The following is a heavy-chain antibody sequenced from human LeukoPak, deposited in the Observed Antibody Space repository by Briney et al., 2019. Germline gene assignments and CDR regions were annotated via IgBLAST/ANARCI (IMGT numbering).Heavy chain of an antibody. V-gene: IGHV4-59*01. CDR2: IYYSGST. CDR1: GGSISSYY. CDR3: ASHRRDYYDSSGYWDAFDI. Sequence: SETLSLTCTVSGGSISSYYWSWIRQPPGKGLEWIGYIYYSGSTNYNPSLKSRVTISVDTSKNQFSLKLSSVTAADTAVYYCASHRRDYYDSSGYWDAFDIWGQGTMVTVSS. J-gene: IGHJ3*02. D-gene: IGHD3-22*01.